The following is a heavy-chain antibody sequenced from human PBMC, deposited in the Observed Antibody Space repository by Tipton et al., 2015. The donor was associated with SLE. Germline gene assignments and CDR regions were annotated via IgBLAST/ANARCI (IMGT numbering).Heavy chain of an antibody. CDR1: GYSFTNSW. J-gene: IGHJ4*02. D-gene: IGHD3-10*01. V-gene: IGHV5-51*03. CDR3: ARRWVQTVFDY. Sequence: QLVQSGAEVKKPGEALQISCKTSGYSFTNSWIVWFRHMPGKGLGCMGMIDPSDSENRYNPSFQGHVSMSIDRSTTTAYLQWRSLKASDTAMYFCARRWVQTVFDYWGQGTLVTVSS. CDR2: IDPSDSEN.